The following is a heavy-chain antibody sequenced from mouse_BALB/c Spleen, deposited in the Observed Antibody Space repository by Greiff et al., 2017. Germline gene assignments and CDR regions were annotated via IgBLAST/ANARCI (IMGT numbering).Heavy chain of an antibody. Sequence: EVMLVESGGGLVKPGGSLKLSCAASGFTFSSYAMSWVRQSPEKRLEWVAEISSGGSYTYYPDTVTGRFTISRDNAKNTLYLEMSSLRSEDTAMYYCASLRDYYAMDYWGQGTSVTVSS. J-gene: IGHJ4*01. V-gene: IGHV5-9-4*01. D-gene: IGHD1-1*01. CDR1: GFTFSSYA. CDR2: ISSGGSYT. CDR3: ASLRDYYAMDY.